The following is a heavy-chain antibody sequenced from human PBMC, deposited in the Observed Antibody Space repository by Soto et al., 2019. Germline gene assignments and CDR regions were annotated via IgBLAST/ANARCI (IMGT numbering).Heavy chain of an antibody. CDR1: GFTFNTYA. J-gene: IGHJ4*02. CDR2: ISSNGGST. CDR3: FL. V-gene: IGHV3-64D*06. D-gene: IGHD3-9*01. Sequence: VGSLRLSCSTSGFTFNTYAMHWVRQAPGKGLKYVSPISSNGGSTCYADSVKGRFTISRDNSKNTLYLQMSSLLRYFDWLLLLFLWGQGTLVTAPQ.